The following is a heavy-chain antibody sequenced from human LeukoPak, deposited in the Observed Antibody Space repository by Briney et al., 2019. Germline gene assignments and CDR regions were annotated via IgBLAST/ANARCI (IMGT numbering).Heavy chain of an antibody. J-gene: IGHJ3*02. V-gene: IGHV3-48*01. Sequence: GGSLRLSCAASGFTFSSYSMNWVRQAPGKGLEWVSYISSSSSTIYYADSVKGRFTISRDNAKNSLYLQMNSLRAEDTAVYYCARETYCRGGSCYKGNAFDIWGQGTMVTVSS. D-gene: IGHD2-15*01. CDR3: ARETYCRGGSCYKGNAFDI. CDR2: ISSSSSTI. CDR1: GFTFSSYS.